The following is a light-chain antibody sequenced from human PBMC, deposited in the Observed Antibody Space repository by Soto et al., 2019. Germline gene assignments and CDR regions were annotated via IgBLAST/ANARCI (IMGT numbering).Light chain of an antibody. Sequence: EVVLTQSPDTLSLFPGERATLSCRASQRVSSTYFAWYRQKPGRPPSLLIYGASNRATGVPDRFSGSGSGTDFTLTISRLEPEDFAVYYCQQYGSSPPGFTFGPGTTVEIK. J-gene: IGKJ3*01. V-gene: IGKV3-20*01. CDR1: QRVSSTY. CDR3: QQYGSSPPGFT. CDR2: GAS.